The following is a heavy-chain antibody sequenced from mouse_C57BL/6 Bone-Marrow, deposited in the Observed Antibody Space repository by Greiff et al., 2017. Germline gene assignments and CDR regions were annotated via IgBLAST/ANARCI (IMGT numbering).Heavy chain of an antibody. CDR2: IDPANGNT. J-gene: IGHJ1*03. CDR1: GFNIKNTY. D-gene: IGHD1-1*01. V-gene: IGHV14-3*01. Sequence: VQLQQSVAELVRPGASVKLSCTASGFNIKNTYMHWVKQRPEQGLEWIGRIDPANGNTKYAPKFQGKATITADTSTNTAYLQLSSLTSEDTAIYYCARSSVVLRYSYWYFDVWGTGTTVTVSS. CDR3: ARSSVVLRYSYWYFDV.